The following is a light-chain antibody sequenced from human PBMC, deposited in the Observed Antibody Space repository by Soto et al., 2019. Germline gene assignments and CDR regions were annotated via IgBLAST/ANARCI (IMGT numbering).Light chain of an antibody. CDR1: QSINSY. V-gene: IGKV1-39*01. J-gene: IGKJ1*01. CDR2: AAS. CDR3: QQSFSTPRT. Sequence: DIQMTQSPSSQSASVGDRVTITCRASQSINSYLNWYQQKPGKAPKLLIYAASSLQSGVPSRFSGSGSETDFTLTISSLQPDDFATDDCQQSFSTPRTFGQGTRVEI.